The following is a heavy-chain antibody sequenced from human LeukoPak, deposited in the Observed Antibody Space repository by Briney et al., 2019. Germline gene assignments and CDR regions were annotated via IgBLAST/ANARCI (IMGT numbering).Heavy chain of an antibody. V-gene: IGHV1-8*01. CDR1: GYTFTSYD. D-gene: IGHD5-18*01. CDR3: ARPSEDTAMVADAFDI. J-gene: IGHJ3*02. Sequence: ASVKVSCKASGYTFTSYDINWVRQATGQGLEWMGWMNPNSGNTGYAQKFQGRVTMTRNTSISTAYMELSSLRSEDTAVYYCARPSEDTAMVADAFDIWGQGTMVTVSS. CDR2: MNPNSGNT.